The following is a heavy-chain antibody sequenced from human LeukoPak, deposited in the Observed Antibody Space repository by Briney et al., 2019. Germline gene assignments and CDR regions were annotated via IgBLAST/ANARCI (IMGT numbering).Heavy chain of an antibody. D-gene: IGHD3-10*01. CDR3: AKDDGQLWFGKQNYFDY. V-gene: IGHV3-23*01. CDR1: GFTFSGYA. CDR2: ISGSDGYT. J-gene: IGHJ4*02. Sequence: GGSLRLSCAASGFTFSGYAMSWVRQAPGKGLEWVSTISGSDGYTYYADSVKGRFTISRDNSKNTLYLQMNSLRAEDTAVYYCAKDDGQLWFGKQNYFDYWGQGTLSPSPQ.